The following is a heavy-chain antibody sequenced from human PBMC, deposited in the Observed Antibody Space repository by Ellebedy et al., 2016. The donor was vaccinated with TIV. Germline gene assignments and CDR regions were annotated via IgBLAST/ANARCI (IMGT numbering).Heavy chain of an antibody. CDR1: GGSITGYY. CDR3: AREVAVAYHFDY. D-gene: IGHD6-19*01. CDR2: IYYSGST. Sequence: GSLRLXCTVSGGSITGYYWSWIRQPPGKGLEWIGYIYYSGSTNYNPSLKSRVTISVDTSKNQFSLKLSSVTAADTAVYYCAREVAVAYHFDYWGQGTLVTVSS. V-gene: IGHV4-59*01. J-gene: IGHJ4*02.